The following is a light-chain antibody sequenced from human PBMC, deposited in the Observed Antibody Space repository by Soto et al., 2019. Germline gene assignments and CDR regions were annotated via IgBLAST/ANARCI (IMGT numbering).Light chain of an antibody. CDR1: QGIRND. CDR2: AAS. Sequence: AIQMTQSPSSLSASVGYRVTITWRASQGIRNDLGWYQQKPGKASKLLIYAASSLQSGVPSRFSGSGSGTDFTLTISSLQPEDFATYYCLQDYNYLWTFGQGTKVDI. J-gene: IGKJ1*01. V-gene: IGKV1-6*01. CDR3: LQDYNYLWT.